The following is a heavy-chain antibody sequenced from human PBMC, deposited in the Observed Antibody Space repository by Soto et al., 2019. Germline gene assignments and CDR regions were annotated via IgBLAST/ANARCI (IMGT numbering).Heavy chain of an antibody. CDR1: GASVSHGY. CDR2: MYFGGSF. J-gene: IGHJ5*02. Sequence: QMQLQASGPGLVKPSETLSLTCNVSGASVSHGYWSWIRQPPGKALEWIGFMYFGGSFNYTPSLTSRATISVETSKSQFSMKLTSVTPSDTAVYYCARSYYDSTGFAVDPWGQGTLVTVS. D-gene: IGHD3-22*01. CDR3: ARSYYDSTGFAVDP. V-gene: IGHV4-59*02.